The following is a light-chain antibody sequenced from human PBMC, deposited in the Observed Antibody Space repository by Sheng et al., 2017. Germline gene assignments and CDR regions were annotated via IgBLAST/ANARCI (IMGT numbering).Light chain of an antibody. Sequence: DIQMTQSPSSLSATVGDRVTLTCRASQGIANNLGWYQQKPGQAPKPLIYAASSLQTGVPSRFSGSGSGTEFTLTISSLQPDDFATYYCLQYVSYPWTFGHGTKV. J-gene: IGKJ1*01. CDR1: QGIANN. V-gene: IGKV1-17*01. CDR3: LQYVSYPWT. CDR2: AAS.